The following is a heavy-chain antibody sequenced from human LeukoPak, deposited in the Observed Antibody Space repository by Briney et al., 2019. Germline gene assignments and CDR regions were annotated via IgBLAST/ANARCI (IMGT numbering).Heavy chain of an antibody. D-gene: IGHD5-12*01. CDR1: GFTFSSYS. CDR2: ISSSSSYI. J-gene: IGHJ4*02. V-gene: IGHV3-21*01. CDR3: ARERGYSGYDCFDY. Sequence: GRSLRLSCAASGFTFSSYSMNWVRQAPGKGLEWVSSISSSSSYIYYADSVKGRFTISRDNAKNSLYLQMNSLRAEDTAVYYCARERGYSGYDCFDYWGQGTLVTVSS.